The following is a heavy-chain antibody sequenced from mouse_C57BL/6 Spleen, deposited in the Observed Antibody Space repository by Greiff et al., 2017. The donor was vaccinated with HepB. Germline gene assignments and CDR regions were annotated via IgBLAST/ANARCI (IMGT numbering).Heavy chain of an antibody. CDR3: ARSQTAQARIWFAY. J-gene: IGHJ3*01. CDR2: IDPSDSYT. Sequence: QVQLQHPGAELVRPGTSVKLSCKASGYTFTSYWMHWVKQRPGQGLEWIGVIDPSDSYTNYNQKFKGQATLTVDTSSSTAYMQRSSLTSEDSAVYYGARSQTAQARIWFAYWGQGTLVTVSA. D-gene: IGHD3-2*02. V-gene: IGHV1-59*01. CDR1: GYTFTSYW.